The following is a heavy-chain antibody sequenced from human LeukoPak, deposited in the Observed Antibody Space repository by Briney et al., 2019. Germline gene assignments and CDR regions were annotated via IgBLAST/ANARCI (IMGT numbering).Heavy chain of an antibody. Sequence: SETLSLTCTVSGGSISSYYWSWIRQPAGKGLEWIGRIYISGSTNYNPTLKSRGTMSVDTSKNQFSLKLSSVTAADTAVYYCAREASCDLCSGGSCCNFDYWGEGTLVTVSS. CDR1: GGSISSYY. J-gene: IGHJ4*02. D-gene: IGHD2-15*01. CDR3: AREASCDLCSGGSCCNFDY. CDR2: IYISGST. V-gene: IGHV4-4*07.